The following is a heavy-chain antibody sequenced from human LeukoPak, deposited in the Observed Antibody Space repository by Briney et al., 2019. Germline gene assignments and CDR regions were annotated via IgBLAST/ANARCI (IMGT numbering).Heavy chain of an antibody. CDR2: IIPILGIA. J-gene: IGHJ4*02. V-gene: IGHV1-69*04. CDR1: GGTFSSYA. Sequence: SVEVSCKASGGTFSSYAISWVRQAPGQGLEWMGRIIPILGIANYAQKFQGRVTITADKSTSTAYMELSSLRSEDTAVYYCARSSSVFGVVSYFDYWGQGTLVTVSS. D-gene: IGHD3-3*01. CDR3: ARSSSVFGVVSYFDY.